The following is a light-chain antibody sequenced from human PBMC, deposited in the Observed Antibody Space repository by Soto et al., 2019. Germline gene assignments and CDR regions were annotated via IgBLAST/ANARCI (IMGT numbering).Light chain of an antibody. CDR2: KAS. CDR1: QSISSW. J-gene: IGKJ2*01. Sequence: DIQMTQSPSTLSASVGDRVTITCRASQSISSWLAWYQQKPGKAPKLLIYKASSLESGVPSRFSASGSGTEFTLNISSLQPDDFATYYCQQYNSYSPYTFGQGTKLEIK. CDR3: QQYNSYSPYT. V-gene: IGKV1-5*03.